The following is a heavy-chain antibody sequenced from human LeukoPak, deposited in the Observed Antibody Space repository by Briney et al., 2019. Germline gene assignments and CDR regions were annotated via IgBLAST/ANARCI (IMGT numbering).Heavy chain of an antibody. D-gene: IGHD2-21*02. V-gene: IGHV3-23*01. CDR3: AKAWALTYLGGVDS. Sequence: PGGSLRLSCAASAFTFSSDAMAWVRQAPGKGLEWVSTLSGTGGNRYYADSVRGRFTISRDNSKNTLYLQMNSMRAEATAVYYCAKAWALTYLGGVDSWGQGTLVTVSS. CDR1: AFTFSSDA. CDR2: LSGTGGNR. J-gene: IGHJ4*02.